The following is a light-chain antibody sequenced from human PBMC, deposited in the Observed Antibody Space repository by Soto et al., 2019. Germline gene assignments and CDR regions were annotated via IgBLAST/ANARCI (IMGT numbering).Light chain of an antibody. V-gene: IGLV2-14*01. CDR3: ASFRSGTILV. J-gene: IGLJ1*01. CDR1: RSDIGESNF. Sequence: QSVLTQPASVSGSPGQSVTISCTGPRSDIGESNFISWYQHSPGKAPRLLIYEVNNRPSGVSKRFSGSKAGNTASLTISGLLDDDEADYFCASFRSGTILVFGSGTRSPS. CDR2: EVN.